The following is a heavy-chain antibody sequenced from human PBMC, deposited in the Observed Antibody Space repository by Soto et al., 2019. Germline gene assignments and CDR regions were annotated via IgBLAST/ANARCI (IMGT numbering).Heavy chain of an antibody. J-gene: IGHJ4*02. Sequence: PGGSLRLSCAASGFALGAYSMHWVRQAPGKGLEWVSSISTGSSIIHYADSVKGRFTISRDNAKSSLYLQMDSLRVEDAAVYYCVRAVYTLTTPYYFDFWGQGT. D-gene: IGHD4-17*01. CDR1: GFALGAYS. CDR2: ISTGSSII. V-gene: IGHV3-21*01. CDR3: VRAVYTLTTPYYFDF.